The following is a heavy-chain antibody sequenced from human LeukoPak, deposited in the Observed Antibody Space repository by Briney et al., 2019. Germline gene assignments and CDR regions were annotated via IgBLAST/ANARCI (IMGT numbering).Heavy chain of an antibody. CDR3: ARGHGPIGPYYYYYMDV. Sequence: PSETLSLTCTVSGGSISSCYWSWIRQPAGKGLEWIGRIYTSGSTNYNPSLKSRVTMSVDTSKNQFSLKLSSVTAADTAVYYCARGHGPIGPYYYYYMDVWGKGTTVTVSS. CDR1: GGSISSCY. J-gene: IGHJ6*03. V-gene: IGHV4-4*07. CDR2: IYTSGST. D-gene: IGHD2-8*01.